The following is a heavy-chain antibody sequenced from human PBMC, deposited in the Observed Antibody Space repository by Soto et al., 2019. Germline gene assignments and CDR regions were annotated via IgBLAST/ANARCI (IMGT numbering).Heavy chain of an antibody. J-gene: IGHJ4*02. D-gene: IGHD2-15*01. CDR3: ARAQEYIVVVVAARAFDY. Sequence: SETLSLTCTVSGGSISSSSYYWGWIRQPPGKGLEWIGSIYYSGSTYYNPSLKSRVTISVDTSKNQFSLKLSSVTAADTAVYYCARAQEYIVVVVAARAFDYWGQGTLVTVSS. CDR1: GGSISSSSYY. CDR2: IYYSGST. V-gene: IGHV4-39*01.